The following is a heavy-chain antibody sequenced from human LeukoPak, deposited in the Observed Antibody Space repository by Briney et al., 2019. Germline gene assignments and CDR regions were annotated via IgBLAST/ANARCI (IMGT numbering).Heavy chain of an antibody. V-gene: IGHV3-23*01. D-gene: IGHD3-22*01. CDR3: ATSSGYSYYFDY. CDR2: ISGSGGST. J-gene: IGHJ4*02. Sequence: GGSLRLSCAASGFTFSSYAMGWVRQAPGKGLEWVSAISGSGGSTYYADSVKGRFTISRDNSKNTLYLQMNSLRAEDTAVYYCATSSGYSYYFDYWGQGTLVTVSS. CDR1: GFTFSSYA.